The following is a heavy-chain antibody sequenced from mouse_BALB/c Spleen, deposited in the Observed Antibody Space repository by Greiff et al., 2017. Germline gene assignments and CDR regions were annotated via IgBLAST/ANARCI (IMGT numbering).Heavy chain of an antibody. J-gene: IGHJ4*01. V-gene: IGHV2-2*02. D-gene: IGHD2-4*01. CDR3: ARNGAMITTGAMDY. CDR1: GFSLTSYG. CDR2: IWSGGST. Sequence: VMLVESGPGLVQPSQSLSITCTVSGFSLTSYGVHWVRQSPGKGLEWLGVIWSGGSTDYNAAFISRLSISKDNSKSQVFFKMNSLQANDTAIYYCARNGAMITTGAMDYWGQGTSVTVSS.